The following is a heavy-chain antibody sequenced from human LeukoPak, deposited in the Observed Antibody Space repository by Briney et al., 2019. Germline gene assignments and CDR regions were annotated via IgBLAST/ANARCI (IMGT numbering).Heavy chain of an antibody. J-gene: IGHJ4*02. D-gene: IGHD3-10*01. CDR3: ARKAPLVGELSVTVDY. V-gene: IGHV4-34*01. Sequence: PSETLSHTCAVYGGSFSGYYWSWIRQPPGKGLEWIGEINHSGSTNYNPSLKSRVTISVDTSKNQFSLKLSSVTAADTAVYYCARKAPLVGELSVTVDYWGQGTLVTVSS. CDR2: INHSGST. CDR1: GGSFSGYY.